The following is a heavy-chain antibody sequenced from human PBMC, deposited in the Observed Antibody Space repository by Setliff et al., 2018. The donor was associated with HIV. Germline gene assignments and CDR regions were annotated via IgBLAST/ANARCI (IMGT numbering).Heavy chain of an antibody. V-gene: IGHV4-38-2*01. CDR1: GSSISRVYY. CDR3: LRARAEWVELHSVPPYFDY. D-gene: IGHD3-3*01. CDR2: LYHTGST. J-gene: IGHJ4*02. Sequence: SESMSPTSVDSGSSISRVYYWGWIRQSPGKGVEWSATLYHTGSTYYNTSLKSRVTISVDTSKNHFSVKVTSMTAADTAIYYCLRARAEWVELHSVPPYFDYWGQGTLVTVSS.